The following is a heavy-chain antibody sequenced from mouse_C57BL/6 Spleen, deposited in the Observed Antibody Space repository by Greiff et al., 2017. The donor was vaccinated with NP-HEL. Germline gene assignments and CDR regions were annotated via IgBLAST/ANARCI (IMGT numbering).Heavy chain of an antibody. D-gene: IGHD1-1*01. CDR3: ARWGTTVVIDY. V-gene: IGHV1-19*01. Sequence: VQLQQSGPVLVKPGASVKMSCKASGYTFTDYYMNWVKQSHGKSLEWIGVINPYNGGTSYNQKFKGKATLTVDKSSSTAYMELNSLTSEDSAVYYCARWGTTVVIDYWGQGTTLTVSS. J-gene: IGHJ2*01. CDR1: GYTFTDYY. CDR2: INPYNGGT.